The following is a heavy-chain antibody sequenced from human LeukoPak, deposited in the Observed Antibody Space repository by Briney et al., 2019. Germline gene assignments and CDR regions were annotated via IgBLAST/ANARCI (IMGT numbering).Heavy chain of an antibody. Sequence: GGSLRLSCAASGFTFSNYGIHWVRQAPGKGLEWVAVIWSDGINKYYVDSVKGRFTISRDNSKNTLYLQMNSLTADDTAVYYCARSTYSSSSYYFDYWGQGSLVTASS. CDR2: IWSDGINK. V-gene: IGHV3-33*01. D-gene: IGHD6-13*01. CDR1: GFTFSNYG. CDR3: ARSTYSSSSYYFDY. J-gene: IGHJ4*02.